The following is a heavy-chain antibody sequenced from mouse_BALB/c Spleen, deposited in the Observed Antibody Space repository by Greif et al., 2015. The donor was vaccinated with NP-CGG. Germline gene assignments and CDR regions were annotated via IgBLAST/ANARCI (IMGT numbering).Heavy chain of an antibody. V-gene: IGHV14-4*02. J-gene: IGHJ3*01. CDR2: IDPENGDT. CDR1: GFNIKDYY. Sequence: EVQLQQSGAELVRSGASVKLSCTASGFNIKDYYMHWVKQRPEQGLGWIGWIDPENGDTEYAPKFQGKATMTADTSSNTACLQLSSLASEDTAVYYWKGGGGFAYWGQGTLVTGSA. CDR3: KGGGGFAY.